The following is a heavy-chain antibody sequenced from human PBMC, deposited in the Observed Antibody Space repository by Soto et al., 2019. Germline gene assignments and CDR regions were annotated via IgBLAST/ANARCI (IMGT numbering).Heavy chain of an antibody. CDR2: INHSGST. D-gene: IGHD6-13*01. CDR3: AGRQQLVPGVPPNYYYYYGMDV. Sequence: SETLSPTCAVYGGSFSGYYWSWIRQPPGKGLEWIGEINHSGSTNYNPSLKSRVTISVDTSKNQFSLKLSSVTAADTAVYYCAGRQQLVPGVPPNYYYYYGMDVWGQGTTVTVSS. CDR1: GGSFSGYY. J-gene: IGHJ6*02. V-gene: IGHV4-34*01.